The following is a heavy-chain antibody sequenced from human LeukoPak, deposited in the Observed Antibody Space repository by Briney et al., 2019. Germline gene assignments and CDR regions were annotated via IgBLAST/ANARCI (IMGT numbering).Heavy chain of an antibody. J-gene: IGHJ4*02. V-gene: IGHV3-48*03. CDR1: GFTVSSYQ. D-gene: IGHD3-22*01. CDR3: GKGSEYYDSSGYVDY. CDR2: ISSSGSTI. Sequence: PGGSLSLSCAASGFTVSSYQMNWVRQAPGKGLEWVSYISSSGSTIYYADSVKGRFTISRDNAKNSLYLQMNSLRAEDTAVYYCGKGSEYYDSSGYVDYWGQGTLVTVSS.